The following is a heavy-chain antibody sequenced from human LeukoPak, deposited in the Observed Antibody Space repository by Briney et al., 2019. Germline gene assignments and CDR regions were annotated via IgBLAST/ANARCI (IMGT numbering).Heavy chain of an antibody. CDR3: ARGLAAGTGDYYYYYMDV. J-gene: IGHJ6*03. Sequence: GGSLRLSCAASGFTFSSYGMSWVRQAPGKGLEWVSAISGSGGSTYYADSVKGRFTISRDNAKNSLYLQMNSLRAEDTALYYCARGLAAGTGDYYYYYMDVWGKGTTVTVSS. CDR2: ISGSGGST. D-gene: IGHD6-13*01. CDR1: GFTFSSYG. V-gene: IGHV3-23*01.